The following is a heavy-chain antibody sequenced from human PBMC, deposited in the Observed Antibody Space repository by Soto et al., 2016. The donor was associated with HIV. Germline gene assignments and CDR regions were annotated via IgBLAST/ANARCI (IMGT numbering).Heavy chain of an antibody. CDR3: ARGPYSSSWYGMDV. CDR1: GFTFGEYA. CDR2: IYSGGST. D-gene: IGHD6-13*01. V-gene: IGHV3-23*03. J-gene: IGHJ6*04. Sequence: EVQLVESGGGLVQPGRSLRLSCTGSGFTFGEYAMSWVRQAPGKGLEWVSVIYSGGSTYYADSVKGRFTISRDNSKNTLYLQMNSLRAEDTAVYYCARGPYSSSWYGMDVWGQRANGHRLL.